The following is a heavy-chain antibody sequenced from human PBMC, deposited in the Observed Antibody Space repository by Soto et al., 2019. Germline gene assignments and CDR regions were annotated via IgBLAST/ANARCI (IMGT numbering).Heavy chain of an antibody. CDR1: GFTFSSYS. CDR3: AKFSGFLGGY. D-gene: IGHD3-10*01. CDR2: ISGSGDNT. J-gene: IGHJ4*02. V-gene: IGHV3-23*01. Sequence: EVQLLDSGGGLVQPGGSLRLSCAASGFTFSSYSMSWVRQAPGKGLEWVSAISGSGDNTYYADSVKGRFTIYRDNSKNTLYLQMNSLRAEDTAVYYCAKFSGFLGGYWGRGTLVTVSS.